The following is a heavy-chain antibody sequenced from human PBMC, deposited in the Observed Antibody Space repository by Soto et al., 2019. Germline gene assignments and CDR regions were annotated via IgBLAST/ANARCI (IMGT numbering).Heavy chain of an antibody. V-gene: IGHV3-23*01. CDR2: ISGSGGST. CDR3: AKEVYSSSSELNF. Sequence: GGSLRLSCAAPGFTFSSYAMSWVRQAPGKGLEWVSAISGSGGSTYYADSVKGRFTISRDNSKNTLYLQMNSLRTEDTAVYYCAKEVYSSSSELNFWGQGTLVTVSS. CDR1: GFTFSSYA. D-gene: IGHD6-6*01. J-gene: IGHJ4*02.